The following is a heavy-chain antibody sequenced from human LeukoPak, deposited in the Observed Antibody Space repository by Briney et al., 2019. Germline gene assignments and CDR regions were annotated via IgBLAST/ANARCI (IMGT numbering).Heavy chain of an antibody. CDR3: ARRWIQLWYGY. D-gene: IGHD5-18*01. CDR1: GGSFSGYY. V-gene: IGHV4-34*01. Sequence: PSETLSLTCAVYGGSFSGYYWSWIRQPPGKGLEWIGEINHSGSPNYNPSLKSRVTISVDTSKNQFSLKLSSVTAADTAVYYCARRWIQLWYGYWGQGTLVTVSS. CDR2: INHSGSP. J-gene: IGHJ4*02.